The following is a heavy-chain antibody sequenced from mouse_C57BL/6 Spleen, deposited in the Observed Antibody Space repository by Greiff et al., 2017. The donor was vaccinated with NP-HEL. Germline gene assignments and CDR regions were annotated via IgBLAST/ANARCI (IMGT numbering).Heavy chain of an antibody. J-gene: IGHJ1*03. Sequence: EVQLQQSGPELVKPGASVKIPCKASGYTFTDYNMDWVKQSHGKSLEWIGDINPNNGGTIYNQKFKGKATLTVDKSSSTAYMELRSLTSEDTAVYYCARRDGSSYASYWYFDVWGTGTTVTVSS. CDR2: INPNNGGT. D-gene: IGHD1-1*01. CDR1: GYTFTDYN. V-gene: IGHV1-18*01. CDR3: ARRDGSSYASYWYFDV.